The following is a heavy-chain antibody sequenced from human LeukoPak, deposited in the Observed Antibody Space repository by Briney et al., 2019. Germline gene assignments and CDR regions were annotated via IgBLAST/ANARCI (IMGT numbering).Heavy chain of an antibody. V-gene: IGHV4-34*01. CDR2: INHSGST. Sequence: SETLSLTCAVYGGSFSGYYWSWIRQPPGKGLELIGEINHSGSTNYNPSLRSRVTISVDTSKNQFSLKLSSVTAADTAVYYCASLWGQAARPDYWGQGTLVTVSS. CDR1: GGSFSGYY. CDR3: ASLWGQAARPDY. D-gene: IGHD6-6*01. J-gene: IGHJ4*02.